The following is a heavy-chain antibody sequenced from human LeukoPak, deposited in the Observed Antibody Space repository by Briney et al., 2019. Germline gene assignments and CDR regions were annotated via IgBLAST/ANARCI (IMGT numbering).Heavy chain of an antibody. CDR2: INWNGDNT. J-gene: IGHJ4*02. CDR3: ARVMYSSGWSFDY. CDR1: GFTFDDYG. V-gene: IGHV3-20*04. D-gene: IGHD6-19*01. Sequence: PGGSLRLSCAASGFTFDDYGMSWVRQAPGKGLEWVSGINWNGDNTNYADSLKGRYTISRDNAKNSLYLQMNSLRAEDTAVYYCARVMYSSGWSFDYWGQGTLVTVSS.